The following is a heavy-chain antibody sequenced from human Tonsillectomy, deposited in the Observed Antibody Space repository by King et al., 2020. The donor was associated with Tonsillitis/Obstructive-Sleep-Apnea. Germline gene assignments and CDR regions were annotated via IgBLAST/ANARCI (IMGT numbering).Heavy chain of an antibody. Sequence: QLVQSGAEVKKPGSSVKVSCKASGGTFSSYAISWVRQAPGQGLEWMGGIIPIFGTANYAQKFQGRFTITADESTSTAYMELGSLRSEETAVYYCAREARYDFWSGYYNYYYYYMDVWGKGTTVTVSS. V-gene: IGHV1-69*12. CDR2: IIPIFGTA. D-gene: IGHD3-3*01. J-gene: IGHJ6*03. CDR1: GGTFSSYA. CDR3: AREARYDFWSGYYNYYYYYMDV.